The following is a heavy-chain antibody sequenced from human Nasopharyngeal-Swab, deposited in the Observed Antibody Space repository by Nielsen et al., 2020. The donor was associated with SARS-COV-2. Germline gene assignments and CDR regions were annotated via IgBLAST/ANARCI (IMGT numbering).Heavy chain of an antibody. V-gene: IGHV3-73*01. CDR3: TSERVVAATAGT. Sequence: GEALKISCAASGFTFSGSAMHWVRQASGKGLEWVGRIRSKANSYATAYAASVKGRFTISRDDSKNTAYLQMNSPKTEDTAVYYCTSERVVAATAGTWGQGTLVTVSS. CDR2: IRSKANSYAT. D-gene: IGHD2-15*01. J-gene: IGHJ5*02. CDR1: GFTFSGSA.